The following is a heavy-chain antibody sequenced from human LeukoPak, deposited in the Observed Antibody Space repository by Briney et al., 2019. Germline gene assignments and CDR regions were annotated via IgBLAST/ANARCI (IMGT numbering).Heavy chain of an antibody. CDR1: GFTVSSNY. D-gene: IGHD3-9*01. V-gene: IGHV3-73*01. CDR2: IRSKANSYAT. Sequence: SGGSLRLSCAASGFTVSSNYMSWVRQASGKGLEWVGRIRSKANSYATAYAASVKGRFTISRDDSKNTAYLQMNSLKTEDTAVYYCTVPDYDILTGYRFDPWGQGTLVTVSS. J-gene: IGHJ5*02. CDR3: TVPDYDILTGYRFDP.